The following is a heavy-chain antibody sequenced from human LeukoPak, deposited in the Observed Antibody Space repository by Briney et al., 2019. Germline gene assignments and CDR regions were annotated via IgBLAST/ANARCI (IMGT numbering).Heavy chain of an antibody. CDR2: IIPIFGTA. J-gene: IGHJ3*02. CDR3: ARIDNGYYYDSSGYYHDAFDI. CDR1: GGTFSSYA. Sequence: SVKVSCKASGGTFSSYAISWVRQAPGQGLEWMGGIIPIFGTANYAQKFQGRVTITADKSTSTAYMELSSLRFEDTAVYYCARIDNGYYYDSSGYYHDAFDIWGQGTMVTVSS. D-gene: IGHD3-22*01. V-gene: IGHV1-69*06.